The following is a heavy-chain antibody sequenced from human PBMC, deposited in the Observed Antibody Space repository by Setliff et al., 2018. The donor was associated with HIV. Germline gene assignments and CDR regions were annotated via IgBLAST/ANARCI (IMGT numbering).Heavy chain of an antibody. J-gene: IGHJ6*02. Sequence: GGSLRLSCAASGFTFSSYSMNWVRQAPGKGLEWVSSISSSSSYIYYADSVKGRFTISRDNAKNSLYLQMNSLRAEDTAVYYCARGYSSSWYPGFYYYGMDAWGQGTTVTVSS. CDR3: ARGYSSSWYPGFYYYGMDA. D-gene: IGHD6-13*01. CDR2: ISSSSSYI. V-gene: IGHV3-21*01. CDR1: GFTFSSYS.